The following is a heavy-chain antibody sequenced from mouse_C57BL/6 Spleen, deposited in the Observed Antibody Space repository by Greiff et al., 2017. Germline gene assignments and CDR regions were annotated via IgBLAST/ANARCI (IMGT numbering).Heavy chain of an antibody. Sequence: EVMLVESGADFVKPGGSLKLSCAASGFTFSSYCMSWVRQTPDQRLEWVGTISSGGSYTYYPDSMKGRFTISRDNAKNTLYLQMSSLKSEDTAMYYCARQWPLITTVYFGYWGQGTTLTVSS. CDR2: ISSGGSYT. CDR3: ARQWPLITTVYFGY. J-gene: IGHJ2*01. CDR1: GFTFSSYC. D-gene: IGHD1-1*01. V-gene: IGHV5-6*02.